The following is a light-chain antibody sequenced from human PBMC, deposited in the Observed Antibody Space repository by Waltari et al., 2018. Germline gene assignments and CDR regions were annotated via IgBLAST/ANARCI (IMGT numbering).Light chain of an antibody. J-gene: IGLJ2*01. CDR2: EVY. Sequence: QSALTQPAPVSGSPGQSITISCTGTSSDVGSYKLVSWYQQHPGKAPKPMIYEVYKWPSGVSNRFSGSKSGNTASLTISGLQAEDEADYYCCSYAGSSTFTFGGGTKLTVL. CDR1: SSDVGSYKL. CDR3: CSYAGSSTFT. V-gene: IGLV2-23*02.